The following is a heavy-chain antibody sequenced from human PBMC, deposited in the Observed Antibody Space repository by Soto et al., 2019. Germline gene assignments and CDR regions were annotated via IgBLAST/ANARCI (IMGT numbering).Heavy chain of an antibody. D-gene: IGHD2-15*01. Sequence: PVGSLRLSCETSGFTFKSYDMTWVRQAPGKGLEWVSSITGSASSTYYADSVKGRFTITRDNSKNTLYLQMNSLRAEDTAVYYCAKDRRGYCSGGSCYSASDLDYWGQGTLVTVSS. J-gene: IGHJ4*02. CDR1: GFTFKSYD. CDR3: AKDRRGYCSGGSCYSASDLDY. V-gene: IGHV3-23*01. CDR2: ITGSASST.